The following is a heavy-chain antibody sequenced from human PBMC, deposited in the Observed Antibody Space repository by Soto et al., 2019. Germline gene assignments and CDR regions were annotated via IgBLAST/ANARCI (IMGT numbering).Heavy chain of an antibody. V-gene: IGHV4-31*03. Sequence: QVQPQESGPGLVKPSQTLSLTCTVSGGSISSRGYYWSWIRQHPGKALEWIGYIYYSRSTYYNPSLKSRGTIAVDASKNQFSLKLSSVTAADTAVYYCARKSPSNYETNFDYWGQGTLVTVSS. CDR1: GGSISSRGYY. CDR3: ARKSPSNYETNFDY. J-gene: IGHJ4*02. D-gene: IGHD1-7*01. CDR2: IYYSRST.